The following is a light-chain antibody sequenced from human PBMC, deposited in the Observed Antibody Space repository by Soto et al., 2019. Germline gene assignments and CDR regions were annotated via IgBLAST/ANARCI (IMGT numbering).Light chain of an antibody. CDR2: EVT. CDR3: SSYTSTNTWV. V-gene: IGLV2-18*02. J-gene: IGLJ3*02. Sequence: QSALTQPPSVSGSPGQSVAISCTGTRSDIGNFNRVSWYQQPPGTAPKDLIYEVTNRPSGVPDRFSGSKSGNTAFLIISGLQAEEEADYYCSSYTSTNTWVFGGGTKVTVL. CDR1: RSDIGNFNR.